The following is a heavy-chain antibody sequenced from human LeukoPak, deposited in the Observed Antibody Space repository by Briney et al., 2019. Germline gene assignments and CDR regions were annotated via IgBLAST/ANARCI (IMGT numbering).Heavy chain of an antibody. CDR1: VFTFSNYN. D-gene: IGHD5-12*01. CDR3: ARAVVGSAYDYFDY. J-gene: IGHJ4*02. Sequence: GGSLRLSCAASVFTFSNYNMNWVRQAPGKGLEWVSFISNGGGYIYYTDSVKGRFTISRDNAKNSLFLQMNSLRAEDTAVYFCARAVVGSAYDYFDYWGQGTLVTVSS. CDR2: ISNGGGYI. V-gene: IGHV3-21*01.